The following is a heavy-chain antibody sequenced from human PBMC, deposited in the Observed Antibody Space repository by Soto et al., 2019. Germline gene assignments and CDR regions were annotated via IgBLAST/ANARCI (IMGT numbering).Heavy chain of an antibody. CDR2: INHGGST. CDR1: GGSFCDYY. J-gene: IGHJ6*02. V-gene: IGHV4-34*01. Sequence: SETLSLTCAVYGGSFCDYYWSWIRQPPGKGLDWIGEINHGGSTNYNPSLKSRVTISVDTSKNQFSLKLSSVTAADTAVYYCARGKPFGHYAMDVWGQGTTVTVSS. CDR3: ARGKPFGHYAMDV. D-gene: IGHD3-3*01.